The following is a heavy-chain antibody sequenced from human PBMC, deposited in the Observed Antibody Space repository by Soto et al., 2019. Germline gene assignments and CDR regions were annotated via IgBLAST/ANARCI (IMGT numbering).Heavy chain of an antibody. D-gene: IGHD2-21*01. CDR2: IHYSGST. V-gene: IGHV4-59*01. J-gene: IGHJ4*02. Sequence: SXTLSLTCTVSGGSMSTYYWSWIRQPPGKGLEWIGFIHYSGSTNYNPSLKGRVTMSVDTSKNQFSLKLTSVNTADTAIYYCTRGGDPYKTGHWGQGTLVTVSS. CDR3: TRGGDPYKTGH. CDR1: GGSMSTYY.